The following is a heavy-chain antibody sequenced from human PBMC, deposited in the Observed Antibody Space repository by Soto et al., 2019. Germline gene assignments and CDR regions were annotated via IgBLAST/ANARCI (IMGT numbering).Heavy chain of an antibody. Sequence: QVQLVQSGPEVKKPGASVKVSCKASGYTFSRYGISWVRQAPGQGLEWMGWIRVYNGNTKYAQKVQDRVTMTTDTSTSTAYMELRSLRSDDTAVYYCAMKEDYGDYVDYWGQGTLVTVSS. CDR1: GYTFSRYG. CDR2: IRVYNGNT. D-gene: IGHD4-17*01. V-gene: IGHV1-18*04. J-gene: IGHJ4*02. CDR3: AMKEDYGDYVDY.